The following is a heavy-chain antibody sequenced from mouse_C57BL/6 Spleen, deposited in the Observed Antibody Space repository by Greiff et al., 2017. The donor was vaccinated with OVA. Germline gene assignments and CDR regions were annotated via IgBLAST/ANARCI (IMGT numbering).Heavy chain of an antibody. D-gene: IGHD2-12*01. Sequence: EVHLVESGGGLVQPGGSMKLSCAASGFTFSDAWMDWVRQSPEKGLEWVAEIRNKDNNHATYYAESVKGRFTISRDDSKSSVYLQMNNLRAENTSIYYCTRKKATTVRKGYFDVWGKGTTVTVSS. CDR1: GFTFSDAW. V-gene: IGHV6-6*01. CDR3: TRKKATTVRKGYFDV. CDR2: IRNKDNNHAT. J-gene: IGHJ1*03.